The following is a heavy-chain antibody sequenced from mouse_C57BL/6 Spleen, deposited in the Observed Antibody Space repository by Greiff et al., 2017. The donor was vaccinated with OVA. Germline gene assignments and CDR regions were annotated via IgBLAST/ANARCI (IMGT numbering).Heavy chain of an antibody. Sequence: EVQGVESGGGLVKPGGSLKLSCAASGFTFSDYGMHWVRQAPEKGLEWVAYISSGSSTIYYADTVQGRFTISRDNAKNTLFLQKTILRSEDTAMYYCARRVYYGSSYFDYWGQGTTLTVSS. CDR2: ISSGSSTI. D-gene: IGHD1-1*01. CDR3: ARRVYYGSSYFDY. CDR1: GFTFSDYG. V-gene: IGHV5-17*01. J-gene: IGHJ2*01.